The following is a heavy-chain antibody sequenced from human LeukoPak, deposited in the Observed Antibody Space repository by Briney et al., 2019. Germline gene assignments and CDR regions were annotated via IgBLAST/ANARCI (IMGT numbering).Heavy chain of an antibody. V-gene: IGHV3-7*01. CDR3: VRHGYFDSAAYYYGQGAFDV. CDR1: GFTFNTYW. D-gene: IGHD3-22*01. J-gene: IGHJ3*01. Sequence: GGSLRLSCETSGFTFNTYWMSWVRQAPGKGLEWVANINQHGTEKDYVDSVKGRFTISRDNAKNSLYLQVNSLRAEDTAVYYCVRHGYFDSAAYYYGQGAFDVWGQGTMVTVSS. CDR2: INQHGTEK.